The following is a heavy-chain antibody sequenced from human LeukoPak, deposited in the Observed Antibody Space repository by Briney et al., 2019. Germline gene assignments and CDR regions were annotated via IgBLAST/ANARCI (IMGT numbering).Heavy chain of an antibody. CDR1: GYTFSDYS. D-gene: IGHD2-2*01. Sequence: GGSLRLSCAASGYTFSDYSVNWVRQVPGKGREWGSSISSSGTYIYYADSVKGRFTISRDNAKNSLFLQMNSLRAEDTAVYYCAGDHCSSPSCYPPDYWGQGTLVTVSS. J-gene: IGHJ4*02. CDR3: AGDHCSSPSCYPPDY. CDR2: ISSSGTYI. V-gene: IGHV3-21*01.